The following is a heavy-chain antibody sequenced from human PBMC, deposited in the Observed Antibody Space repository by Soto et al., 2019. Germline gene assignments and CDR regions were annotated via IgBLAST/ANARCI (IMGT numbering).Heavy chain of an antibody. V-gene: IGHV4-34*01. CDR3: ARLNDYGDYSPTSYYYYGMDV. J-gene: IGHJ6*02. Sequence: SVTLPLSWAVYGVSFGGLYGSWIRQPQGKGLEWIGEINHSGSTNYNPSLKSRVTISVDTSKNQFSLKLSSVTAADTAVYYCARLNDYGDYSPTSYYYYGMDVWGQGTTVTVSS. D-gene: IGHD4-17*01. CDR2: INHSGST. CDR1: GVSFGGLY.